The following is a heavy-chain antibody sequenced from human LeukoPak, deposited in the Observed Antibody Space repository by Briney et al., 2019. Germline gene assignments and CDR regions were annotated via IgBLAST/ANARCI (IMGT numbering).Heavy chain of an antibody. V-gene: IGHV3-74*01. Sequence: GGSLRLSCAASGFTFDDYGMSWVRQAPGKGLVWVSHINSDGSDINYADSVKGRFTISRDNAKNTLYLQMNSLRVEDTALYYCGRGKSPAAVDDWGQGTLVTVPS. J-gene: IGHJ4*02. CDR1: GFTFDDYG. CDR2: INSDGSDI. CDR3: GRGKSPAAVDD. D-gene: IGHD2-2*01.